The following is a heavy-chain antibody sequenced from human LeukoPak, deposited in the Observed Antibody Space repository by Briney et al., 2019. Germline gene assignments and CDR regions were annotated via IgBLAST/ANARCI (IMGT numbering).Heavy chain of an antibody. CDR1: GFTFSSYA. V-gene: IGHV3-30-3*01. Sequence: PGRSLRLSCAASGFTFSSYAMHWVRQAPGKGLEWVAVISYDGSNKYYADSVKGRFTISRDNSKNTLYLQMNSLRAEDTAVYYCARSRRLNPPWFDYWGQGTLVTVSS. CDR3: ARSRRLNPPWFDY. CDR2: ISYDGSNK. J-gene: IGHJ5*01. D-gene: IGHD1-14*01.